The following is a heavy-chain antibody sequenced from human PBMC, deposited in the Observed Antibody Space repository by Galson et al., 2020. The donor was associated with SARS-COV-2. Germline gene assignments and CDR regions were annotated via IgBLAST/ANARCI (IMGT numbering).Heavy chain of an antibody. CDR2: ISSNGHYI. Sequence: GESLKISCAASGFTFSTYTMHWIRQAPGRGLEWVSSISSNGHYIYYADSVKGRFTISRDNAKTSLYLHMDSLRAEDSAIYYCARDTDYDEGSGYYAADYWGHGTQVTVSS. CDR3: ARDTDYDEGSGYYAADY. J-gene: IGHJ4*01. D-gene: IGHD3-22*01. CDR1: GFTFSTYT. V-gene: IGHV3-21*01.